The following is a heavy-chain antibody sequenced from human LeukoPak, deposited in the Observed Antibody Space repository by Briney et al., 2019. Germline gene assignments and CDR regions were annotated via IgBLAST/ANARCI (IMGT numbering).Heavy chain of an antibody. CDR1: GFTFSSYW. CDR2: INSGGSST. CDR3: ARDVATVTTIDY. J-gene: IGHJ4*02. D-gene: IGHD4-17*01. Sequence: GGSLRLSCAASGFTFSSYWMRWVRHARGGGVVWVSRINSGGSSTNWADSEKGRFTISRDNANNTLYLQMNSLRAEDTAVYYCARDVATVTTIDYWGQGTLVTVSS. V-gene: IGHV3-74*01.